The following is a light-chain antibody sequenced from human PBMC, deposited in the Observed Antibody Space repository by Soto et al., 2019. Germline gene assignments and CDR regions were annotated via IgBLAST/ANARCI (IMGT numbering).Light chain of an antibody. V-gene: IGKV1-5*03. CDR3: QQYNTYPLT. CDR2: KAS. CDR1: QSISTW. J-gene: IGKJ4*01. Sequence: DIPMTQSPSTLSASVGDRATITCRASQSISTWLAWYQQKPGKAPKLLIYKASSLESGVPSRFSGSGSGTEFTLTISSLQPDDFATYYCQQYNTYPLTFGGGTTVEIK.